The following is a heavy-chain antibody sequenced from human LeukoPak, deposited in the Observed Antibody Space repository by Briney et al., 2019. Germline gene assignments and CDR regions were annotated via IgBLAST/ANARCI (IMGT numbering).Heavy chain of an antibody. D-gene: IGHD3-22*01. V-gene: IGHV3-9*01. CDR3: AKDAGHYYDSSGTDY. CDR2: ISWNSGSI. Sequence: QSGRSLRLSCAASGFTFDDYAMHWVRQAPGKGLEWVSGISWNSGSIGYADSVKGRFTISRDNAKNSLYLQMNSLRAEDTALYYCAKDAGHYYDSSGTDYWGQGTLVTVSS. J-gene: IGHJ4*02. CDR1: GFTFDDYA.